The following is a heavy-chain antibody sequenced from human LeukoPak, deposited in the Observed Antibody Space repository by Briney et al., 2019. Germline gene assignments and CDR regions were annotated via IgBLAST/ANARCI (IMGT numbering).Heavy chain of an antibody. CDR2: ISFNGNDK. J-gene: IGHJ4*02. CDR3: ARVYGSEIDY. Sequence: GGSLRLSCAGSGFGLGGYNMCWIRQAPGKGLEWVTLISFNGNDKKYADSVKGRFTVSRDNSRNTVFLQMNSLRPEDTGPYYCARVYGSEIDYWGQGTQVIVSS. D-gene: IGHD3-10*01. CDR1: GFGLGGYN. V-gene: IGHV3-30*04.